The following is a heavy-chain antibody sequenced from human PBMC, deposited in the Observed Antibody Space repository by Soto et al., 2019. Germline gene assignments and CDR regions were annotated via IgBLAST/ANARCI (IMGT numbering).Heavy chain of an antibody. J-gene: IGHJ3*01. D-gene: IGHD3-10*01. CDR2: MSYDGRNT. CDR3: AKDTGFGELFSDTFDL. Sequence: QAQLVESGGGVVQPGRSLRLSCTTSGFNLRSYGMHWVRQAPGKGLSWVAVMSYDGRNTYSADSVKGRFTISRDDSKNTMYLPMNSLRAEDTALYYCAKDTGFGELFSDTFDLWGQGTMVTVSS. CDR1: GFNLRSYG. V-gene: IGHV3-30*18.